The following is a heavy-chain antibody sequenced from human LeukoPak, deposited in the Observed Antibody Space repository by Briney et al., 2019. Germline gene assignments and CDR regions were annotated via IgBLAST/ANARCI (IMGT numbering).Heavy chain of an antibody. CDR2: ISDDGSRK. J-gene: IGHJ4*02. CDR1: GFTFSFSG. D-gene: IGHD6-13*01. Sequence: GRSLRLSCAASGFTFSFSGMYWVRQAPGKGLDWVAFISDDGSRKYYADSVKGRFTISRDSSKNTLFLQMNSLRTEDTAVYYCAKDRSTTWSFDYWGQGTLVTVSS. V-gene: IGHV3-30*18. CDR3: AKDRSTTWSFDY.